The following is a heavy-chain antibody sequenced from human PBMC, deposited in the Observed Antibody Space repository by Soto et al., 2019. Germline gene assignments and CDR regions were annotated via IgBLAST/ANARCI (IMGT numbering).Heavy chain of an antibody. CDR2: INIDGST. Sequence: EVQLLESGGGLVQPGGSLRLSCAASGFTFNIYAMSWVRQAPGKGLEWVASINIDGSTYYVESVKGRFTISGDSSRNTLYLQMNSLRGEDTAVYYCAKNYYFDSWGQGTLINVS. V-gene: IGHV3-23*01. J-gene: IGHJ4*02. CDR3: AKNYYFDS. CDR1: GFTFNIYA.